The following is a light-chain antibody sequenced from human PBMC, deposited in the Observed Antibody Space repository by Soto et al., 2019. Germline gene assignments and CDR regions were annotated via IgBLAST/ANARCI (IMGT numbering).Light chain of an antibody. Sequence: QAVVTQEPSLTVSPGGTVTLTCGSSTGPVTNGHFPYWFQQKPGQAPRPRIYDTDTKHSWTRGRFSGSLLGDKAALTLSCARPEDEADYYCLLSYTGRLYVFGPGTKVTVL. CDR2: DTD. V-gene: IGLV7-46*01. J-gene: IGLJ1*01. CDR3: LLSYTGRLYV. CDR1: TGPVTNGHF.